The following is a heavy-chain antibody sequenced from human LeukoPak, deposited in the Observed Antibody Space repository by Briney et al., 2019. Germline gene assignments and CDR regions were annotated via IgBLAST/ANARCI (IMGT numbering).Heavy chain of an antibody. V-gene: IGHV3-23*01. CDR3: AKTLGTVTNNWFDP. CDR2: ISGSGGST. CDR1: GFTFSSYA. J-gene: IGHJ5*02. Sequence: GGSLRLPCAASGFTFSSYAMSWVRQAPGKGLEWVSAISGSGGSTYYADSVKGRFTISRDNSQNTLYLQMNSLRAEDTAVYYCAKTLGTVTNNWFDPWGQGTLVTVSS. D-gene: IGHD4-17*01.